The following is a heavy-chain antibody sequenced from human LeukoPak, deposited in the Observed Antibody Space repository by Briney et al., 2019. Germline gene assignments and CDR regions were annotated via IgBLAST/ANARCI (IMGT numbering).Heavy chain of an antibody. J-gene: IGHJ4*02. CDR1: GGSISGTSYY. CDR3: ARDWAAAGFFDY. D-gene: IGHD6-13*01. Sequence: ETLSLTCTVSGGSISGTSYYWGWIRQPPGKGLEWVSVIYSGGSTYYADSVKGRLTISRDNSKNTLYLQMNSLRAEDTAVYYCARDWAAAGFFDYWGQGTLVTVSS. CDR2: IYSGGST. V-gene: IGHV3-66*01.